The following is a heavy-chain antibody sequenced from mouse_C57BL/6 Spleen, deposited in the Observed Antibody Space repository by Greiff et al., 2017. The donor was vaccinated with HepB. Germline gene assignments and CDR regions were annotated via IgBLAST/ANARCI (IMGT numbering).Heavy chain of an antibody. Sequence: QVTLKESGAELVKPGASVKISCKASGYAFSSYWMNWVKQRPGKGLEWIGQIYPGDGDTNYNGKFKGKATLTADKSSSTAYMQLSSLTSEDSAVYFCARYGNFYFDYWGQGTTLTVSS. V-gene: IGHV1-80*01. CDR2: IYPGDGDT. D-gene: IGHD2-1*01. CDR3: ARYGNFYFDY. J-gene: IGHJ2*01. CDR1: GYAFSSYW.